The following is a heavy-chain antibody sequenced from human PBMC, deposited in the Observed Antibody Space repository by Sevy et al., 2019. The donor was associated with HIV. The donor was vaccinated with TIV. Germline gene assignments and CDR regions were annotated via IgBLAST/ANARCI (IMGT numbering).Heavy chain of an antibody. CDR2: LSGSGAST. J-gene: IGHJ3*02. V-gene: IGHV3-23*01. CDR3: AKDFYDSSGYYPMEAFDI. Sequence: VGSLRLSCAASGFTFTTYAMGWVRQAPGKGLKWVSTLSGSGASTYYADSVKGRFTISRDNSKNTLFLQMDSLRAEDTAVYYCAKDFYDSSGYYPMEAFDIWGQGTMVTVSS. CDR1: GFTFTTYA. D-gene: IGHD3-22*01.